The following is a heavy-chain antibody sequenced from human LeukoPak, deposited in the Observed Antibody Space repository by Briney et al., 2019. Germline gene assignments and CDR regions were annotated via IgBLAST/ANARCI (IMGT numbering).Heavy chain of an antibody. CDR2: IYYSGST. D-gene: IGHD6-25*01. CDR1: GGSISSYY. J-gene: IGHJ6*03. CDR3: ARPAGENYYYYMDV. V-gene: IGHV4-39*01. Sequence: SETLSLTCTVSGGSISSYYWSWIRQPPGKGLEWIGSIYYSGSTYYNPSLKSRVTISVDTSKNQFSLKLSSVTAADTAVYYCARPAGENYYYYMDVWGKGTTVTVSS.